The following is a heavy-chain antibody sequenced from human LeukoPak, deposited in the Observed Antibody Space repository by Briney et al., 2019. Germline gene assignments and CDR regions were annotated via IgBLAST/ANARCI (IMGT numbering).Heavy chain of an antibody. V-gene: IGHV6-1*01. CDR2: TYYRSNWYY. J-gene: IGHJ5*02. Sequence: SQTLSLTCAISGDTVSSNSGAWNWIRQSPSRGLEWLGRTYYRSNWYYDYAVSVKSRITINPDTSKNQFSLQLNSVTPEDTAVYYCARGDCSGGSCYSHAANWFNPWGQGTLVTVSS. CDR1: GDTVSSNSGA. D-gene: IGHD2-15*01. CDR3: ARGDCSGGSCYSHAANWFNP.